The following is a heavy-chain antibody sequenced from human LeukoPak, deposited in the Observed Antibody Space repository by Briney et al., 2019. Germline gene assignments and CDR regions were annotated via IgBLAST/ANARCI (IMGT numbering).Heavy chain of an antibody. CDR3: ARVSWFPGTSYYYMDV. CDR1: GGSISTYY. J-gene: IGHJ6*03. D-gene: IGHD1-1*01. V-gene: IGHV4-59*01. Sequence: SETLSLTCTVSGGSISTYYWSWIRQPPGKGLEWFGYIYDSGTTNYNPSLKSRVTISVDTSKNQFSLKLSSVTAADTAVYFCARVSWFPGTSYYYMDVWGKGTTVTVSS. CDR2: IYDSGTT.